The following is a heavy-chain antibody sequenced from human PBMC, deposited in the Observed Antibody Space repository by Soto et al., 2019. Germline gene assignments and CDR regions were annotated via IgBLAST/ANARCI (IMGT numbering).Heavy chain of an antibody. CDR3: ARGALTTYFDY. CDR1: GGSVSSYY. CDR2: IYNSGST. Sequence: TLSLTCTVSGGSVSSYYWSWIRQPPGKGLEWIGYIYNSGSTNYNPSLKSRVTISVDTSKNQFSLKLSSVTAADTAVYYCARGALTTYFDYWGQGTLVTVSS. V-gene: IGHV4-59*02. J-gene: IGHJ4*02.